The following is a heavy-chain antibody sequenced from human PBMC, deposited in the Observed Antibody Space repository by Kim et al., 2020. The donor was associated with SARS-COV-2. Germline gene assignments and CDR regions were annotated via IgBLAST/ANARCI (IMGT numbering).Heavy chain of an antibody. CDR3: ATACSSTSCYQVVAWFDP. V-gene: IGHV1-24*01. Sequence: ASVKVSCKVSGYTLTELSMHWVRQAPGKGLEWMGGFDPEDGETIYAQKFQGRVTMTEDTSTDTAYMELSSLRSEDTAVYYCATACSSTSCYQVVAWFDPWGQGTLVTVSS. CDR2: FDPEDGET. J-gene: IGHJ5*02. CDR1: GYTLTELS. D-gene: IGHD2-2*01.